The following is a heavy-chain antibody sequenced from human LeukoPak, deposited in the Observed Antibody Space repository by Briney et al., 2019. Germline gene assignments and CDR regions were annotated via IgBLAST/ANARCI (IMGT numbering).Heavy chain of an antibody. V-gene: IGHV3-21*01. CDR1: GFTFSSYS. CDR3: ARDQEPPYSGSYLS. CDR2: ISSSSSYI. J-gene: IGHJ4*02. D-gene: IGHD1-26*01. Sequence: PGGSLRLSCAASGFTFSSYSMKWVRQAPGKVLEWVLSISSSSSYIYYADSVKGRFTISRDNAKNSLYLQMNSLRAEDTAVYYCARDQEPPYSGSYLSWGQGTLVTVSS.